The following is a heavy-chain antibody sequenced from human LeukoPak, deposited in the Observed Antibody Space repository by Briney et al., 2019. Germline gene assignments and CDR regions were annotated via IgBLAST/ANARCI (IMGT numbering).Heavy chain of an antibody. Sequence: GGSLRLSWAASGFTFSSYAMHWVRQAPGKGLEWVAVISYDGSNKYYADSVKGRFTISRDNSKNTLYLQMNSLRAEDTAVYYCAAGYSSSWVAFDYWGQGTLVTVSS. CDR3: AAGYSSSWVAFDY. V-gene: IGHV3-30-3*01. CDR2: ISYDGSNK. D-gene: IGHD6-13*01. CDR1: GFTFSSYA. J-gene: IGHJ4*02.